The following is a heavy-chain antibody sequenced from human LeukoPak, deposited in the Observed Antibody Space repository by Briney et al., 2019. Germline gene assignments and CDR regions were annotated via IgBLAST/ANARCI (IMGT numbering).Heavy chain of an antibody. CDR1: EYSFPNYC. CDR3: ARHLDCSGGSCYCDY. Sequence: GESLKISCKHSEYSFPNYCIGWVRQMPGKGLEWMGIIYPDDSDTRYSPSFQGQVTISADKSISTAYLQWSSLKASDTAMYYCARHLDCSGGSCYCDYWGQGTLVTVSS. V-gene: IGHV5-51*01. D-gene: IGHD2-15*01. CDR2: IYPDDSDT. J-gene: IGHJ4*02.